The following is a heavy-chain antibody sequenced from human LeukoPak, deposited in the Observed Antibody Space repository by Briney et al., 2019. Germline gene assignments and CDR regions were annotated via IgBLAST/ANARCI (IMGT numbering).Heavy chain of an antibody. V-gene: IGHV3-30*04. CDR2: ISYDGSNK. Sequence: PGGSLRLSCAASGFTFISYAMHWVRQAPGKGLEWVAVISYDGSNKYYADSVKGRFTISRDNSKNTLYLQMNSLRAEDTAVYYCARMPQSNYYYYYGMDVWGQGTTVTVSS. D-gene: IGHD2-2*01. CDR1: GFTFISYA. CDR3: ARMPQSNYYYYYGMDV. J-gene: IGHJ6*02.